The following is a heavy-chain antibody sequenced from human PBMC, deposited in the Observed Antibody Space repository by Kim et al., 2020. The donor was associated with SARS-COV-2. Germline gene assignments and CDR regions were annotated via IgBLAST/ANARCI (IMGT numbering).Heavy chain of an antibody. V-gene: IGHV3-21*01. CDR3: ERDLARFRYYYYGMDV. Sequence: GGSLRLSCAASGFTFSSYSMNWVRQAPGKGLEWVSSISSSSSYIYYADSVKGRFTISRDNAKNSLYLQMNSLRAEDTAVYYCERDLARFRYYYYGMDVWGQGTTVTVSS. CDR1: GFTFSSYS. CDR2: ISSSSSYI. J-gene: IGHJ6*02.